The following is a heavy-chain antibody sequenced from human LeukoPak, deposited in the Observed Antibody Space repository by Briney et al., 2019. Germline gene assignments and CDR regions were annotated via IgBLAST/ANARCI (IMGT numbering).Heavy chain of an antibody. V-gene: IGHV4-61*02. CDR2: IYTSGST. CDR1: GGSISSSSYY. D-gene: IGHD4-11*01. J-gene: IGHJ5*02. CDR3: ARDRIVNSNYKGWFDP. Sequence: SETLSLTCTVSGGSISSSSYYWSWIRQPAGKGLEWIGRIYTSGSTNYNPSLKSRVTISVDKSKNQFSLKLSSVTAADTAVYYCARDRIVNSNYKGWFDPWGQGTLVTVSS.